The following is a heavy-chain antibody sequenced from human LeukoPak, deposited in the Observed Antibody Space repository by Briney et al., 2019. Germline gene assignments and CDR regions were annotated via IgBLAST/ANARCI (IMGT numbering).Heavy chain of an antibody. D-gene: IGHD5-12*01. J-gene: IGHJ4*02. CDR1: GFTFSSYS. Sequence: GGSLRLSCAASGFTFSSYSMNWVRQAPGKGLEWVSSISNSSSYIYYADSVKGQFTISRDNAKNSLYLQMNSLRAEDTAVYYCARVIPRYSGYDFGGIDYWGQGTLVTVSS. CDR2: ISNSSSYI. CDR3: ARVIPRYSGYDFGGIDY. V-gene: IGHV3-21*01.